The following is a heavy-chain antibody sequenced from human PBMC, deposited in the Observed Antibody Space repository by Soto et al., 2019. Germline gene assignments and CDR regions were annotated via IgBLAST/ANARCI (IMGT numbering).Heavy chain of an antibody. CDR2: IIPIFGTA. CDR3: ARSVLRGGYYYYYGMDV. Sequence: QVQLVQSGAEVKKPGSSVKVSCQASGGTFSSYAISWVRQAPGQGLEWMGGIIPIFGTANYAQKFQGRVTITADESTSTAYMELSSLRSEDTAVYYCARSVLRGGYYYYYGMDVWGQGTTVTVSS. CDR1: GGTFSSYA. V-gene: IGHV1-69*01. J-gene: IGHJ6*02. D-gene: IGHD4-17*01.